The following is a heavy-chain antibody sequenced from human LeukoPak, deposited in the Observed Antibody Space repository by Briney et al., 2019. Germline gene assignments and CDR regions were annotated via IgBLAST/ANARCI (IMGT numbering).Heavy chain of an antibody. CDR2: IYHSGST. CDR1: GGSISSGGYY. CDR3: ARKGTEYQHGGIWFDP. D-gene: IGHD2-2*01. J-gene: IGHJ5*02. V-gene: IGHV4-30-2*01. Sequence: PSQTLSLTCTVSGGSISSGGYYWSCIRQPPGKGLEWIGYIYHSGSTYYNPSLKSRVTISVDRSKNQFSLKLSSVTAADTAVYYCARKGTEYQHGGIWFDPWGQGTLVTVSS.